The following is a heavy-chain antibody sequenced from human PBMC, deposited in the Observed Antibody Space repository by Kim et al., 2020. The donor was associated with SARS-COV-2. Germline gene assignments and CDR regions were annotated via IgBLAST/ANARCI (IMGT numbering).Heavy chain of an antibody. CDR1: GFTFSSYG. D-gene: IGHD3-10*01. V-gene: IGHV3-33*06. J-gene: IGHJ4*02. Sequence: GGSLRLSCAASGFTFSSYGMHWVRQAPGEGLEWVAVIWYDGSNKYYADSVKGRFTISRDNSKNTLYLQMNSLRAEDTAVYYCAKPNSGSREIDYWGQGTLVTVSS. CDR3: AKPNSGSREIDY. CDR2: IWYDGSNK.